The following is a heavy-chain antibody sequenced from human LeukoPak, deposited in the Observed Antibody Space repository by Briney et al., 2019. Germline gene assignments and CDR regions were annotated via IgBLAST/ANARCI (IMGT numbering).Heavy chain of an antibody. CDR2: INHSGST. Sequence: SETLSLTCTVSGGSISSSSYYWGWIRQPPGKGLEWIGEINHSGSTNYNPSLKSRVTISVDTSKNQFSLKLSSVTAADTAVYYCASSIVVVAATRNYYFDYWGQGTLVTVSS. CDR3: ASSIVVVAATRNYYFDY. V-gene: IGHV4-39*07. CDR1: GGSISSSSYY. J-gene: IGHJ4*02. D-gene: IGHD2-15*01.